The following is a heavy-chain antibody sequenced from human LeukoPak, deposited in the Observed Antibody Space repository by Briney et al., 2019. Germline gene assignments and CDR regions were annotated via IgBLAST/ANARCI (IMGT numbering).Heavy chain of an antibody. CDR2: IKEDGSEK. Sequence: PGGSLRLSCAASGFTFSSSWMKWVRQAPGKGLESVAVIKEDGSEKHYVDSVKGRFAISRDNAKNSLYLQMNNVRAEDTAVYFCAANTHSVYWGQGALVTVSS. J-gene: IGHJ4*02. V-gene: IGHV3-7*05. D-gene: IGHD5/OR15-5a*01. CDR3: AANTHSVY. CDR1: GFTFSSSW.